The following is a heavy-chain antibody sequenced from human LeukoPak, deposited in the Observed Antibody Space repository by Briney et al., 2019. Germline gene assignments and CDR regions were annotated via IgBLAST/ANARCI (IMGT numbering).Heavy chain of an antibody. CDR1: GGSISSYY. Sequence: SETLSLTCTVSGGSISSYYWSWIRQHPGKGLEWIGYIYYSGSTYYNPSLKSRVTISVDTSKNQFSLKLSSVTAADTAVYYCAREDYGDQTGDAFDIWGQGTMVTVSS. CDR2: IYYSGST. J-gene: IGHJ3*02. D-gene: IGHD4-17*01. V-gene: IGHV4-59*12. CDR3: AREDYGDQTGDAFDI.